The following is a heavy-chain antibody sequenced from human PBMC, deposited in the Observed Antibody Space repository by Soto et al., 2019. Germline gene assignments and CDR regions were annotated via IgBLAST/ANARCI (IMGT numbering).Heavy chain of an antibody. CDR1: GFTFSSYW. V-gene: IGHV3-74*01. CDR2: INSDGSST. J-gene: IGHJ6*03. Sequence: GGSLRLSCAASGFTFSSYWMHWVRQAPGKGLVWVSRINSDGSSTSYADSVKGRFTISRDNAKNTLYLQMNSLRAEDTAVYYCARAAHQAQGRARGYSSGWLNYYYYYMDVWGKGTTVTVSS. D-gene: IGHD6-19*01. CDR3: ARAAHQAQGRARGYSSGWLNYYYYYMDV.